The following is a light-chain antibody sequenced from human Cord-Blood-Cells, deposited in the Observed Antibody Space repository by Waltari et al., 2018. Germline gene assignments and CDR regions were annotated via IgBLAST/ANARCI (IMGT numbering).Light chain of an antibody. CDR3: QQYNSYST. V-gene: IGKV1-5*03. J-gene: IGKJ1*01. CDR1: QSISSW. Sequence: DIQMTQSPSTLSASVGDRVTITCRASQSISSWLAWYQQKPVKAPKLLIYKASSLESVVPSRFGGSRSGTEFTLTISSLQPDDFATYYCQQYNSYSTFGQGTKVEIK. CDR2: KAS.